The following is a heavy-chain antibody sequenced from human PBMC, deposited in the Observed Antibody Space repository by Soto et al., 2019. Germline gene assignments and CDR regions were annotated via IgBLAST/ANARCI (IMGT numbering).Heavy chain of an antibody. Sequence: QVQLQESGPGLVKASGTLSLTCVVSGGSIRSSSWWTWLRQSPGKGLEWIGEIYHAGSPNYNPSFQSRVTISADNSKNSFSLKMTSVTAADTAKYYCARASSFRGDFDIWGHGTAVTVSS. CDR1: GGSIRSSSW. CDR3: ARASSFRGDFDI. J-gene: IGHJ3*02. CDR2: IYHAGSP. V-gene: IGHV4-4*02. D-gene: IGHD2-21*01.